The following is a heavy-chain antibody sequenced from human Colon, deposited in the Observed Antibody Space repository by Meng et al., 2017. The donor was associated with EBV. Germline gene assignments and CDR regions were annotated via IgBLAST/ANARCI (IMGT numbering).Heavy chain of an antibody. Sequence: QVQLQESGPGLVKPSXXLSLICXVSGGSVSSGGYYWTWIRQHPGKGLEWFGHIYYSGSTYYNPSLRSRVAISIDTSKNQFSLKLTSVTAADTAVYFCARTNYGDYNWFDPWGQGTLVTVSS. V-gene: IGHV4-31*03. J-gene: IGHJ5*02. D-gene: IGHD4-17*01. CDR1: GGSVSSGGYY. CDR3: ARTNYGDYNWFDP. CDR2: IYYSGST.